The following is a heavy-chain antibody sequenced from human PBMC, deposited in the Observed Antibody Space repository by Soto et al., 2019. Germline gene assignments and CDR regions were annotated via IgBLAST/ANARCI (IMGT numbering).Heavy chain of an antibody. CDR1: GFSFDDYG. D-gene: IGHD3-9*01. J-gene: IGHJ4*02. Sequence: GGSLRLSCAASGFSFDDYGMSWVRQAPGKGLEWVSGINWNGGSTGYADSVKGRFTISRDNAKNSLYLQMNSLRAEDTALYHCAREGTYYDILTGYEASYYFDYWGQGTLVTVSS. CDR3: AREGTYYDILTGYEASYYFDY. CDR2: INWNGGST. V-gene: IGHV3-20*01.